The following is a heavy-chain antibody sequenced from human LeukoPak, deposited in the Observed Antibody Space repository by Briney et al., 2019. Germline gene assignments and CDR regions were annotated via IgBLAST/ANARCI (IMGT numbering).Heavy chain of an antibody. CDR2: IIPMFGVT. CDR1: GNTSGRYG. J-gene: IGHJ2*01. V-gene: IGHV1-69*04. Sequence: SVKFSCKASGNTSGRYGISWVRQAPGQGLEWMGRIIPMFGVTKYVEKFQGRVTITADTSTSTVYMELSSLTSEDTAVYFCAREGGEFCTGGACHHWYFDLWGRGTLVTVSS. D-gene: IGHD2-8*02. CDR3: AREGGEFCTGGACHHWYFDL.